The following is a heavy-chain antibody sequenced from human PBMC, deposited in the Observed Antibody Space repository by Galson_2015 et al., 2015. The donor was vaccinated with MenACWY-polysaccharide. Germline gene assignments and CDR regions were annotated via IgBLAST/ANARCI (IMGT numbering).Heavy chain of an antibody. J-gene: IGHJ3*02. CDR3: ARVRHCSTGVCYSAFDI. D-gene: IGHD2-8*01. CDR2: LKSDGSER. V-gene: IGHV3-74*01. CDR1: GFNINTYW. Sequence: SLRLSCAASGFNINTYWMHWVRQPPGKGLEWVSRLKSDGSERSYADSVKGRFTISRDNAKNTLFLQMNSLRADDTAVYYCARVRHCSTGVCYSAFDIWGQGTMVTVSS.